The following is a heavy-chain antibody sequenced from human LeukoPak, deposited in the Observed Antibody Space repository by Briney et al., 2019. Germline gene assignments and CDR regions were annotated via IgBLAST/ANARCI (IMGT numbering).Heavy chain of an antibody. CDR2: INHSGST. V-gene: IGHV4-34*01. Sequence: PSETLSLTCAVYGESFSGYYWSWIRQPPGKGLEWIGEINHSGSTNYNPSLKSRVNISVDTSKNQFSLKLSSVTAADTAVYYCARTPLATYFDYWGQGTLVTVSS. CDR1: GESFSGYY. CDR3: ARTPLATYFDY. J-gene: IGHJ4*02. D-gene: IGHD2-15*01.